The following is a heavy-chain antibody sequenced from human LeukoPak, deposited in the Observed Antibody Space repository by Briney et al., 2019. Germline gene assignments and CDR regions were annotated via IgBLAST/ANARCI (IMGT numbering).Heavy chain of an antibody. J-gene: IGHJ4*02. CDR3: AKLPGSSAQGAFFDY. CDR2: ISGSGGST. Sequence: GGSLRLSCAASGFTLSSYAMSWLRQAPGKGLEWVSVISGSGGSTYYADSVKGRFTISRDNSKNTLYLQMNSLRAEDTAVFYCAKLPGSSAQGAFFDYWGQGTLVTVSS. V-gene: IGHV3-23*01. D-gene: IGHD2-2*01. CDR1: GFTLSSYA.